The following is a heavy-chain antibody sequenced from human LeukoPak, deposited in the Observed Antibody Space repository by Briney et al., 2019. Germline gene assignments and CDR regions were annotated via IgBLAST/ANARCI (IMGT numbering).Heavy chain of an antibody. V-gene: IGHV5-51*01. Sequence: GESLEISCRVSGDGFDNYWISWVRHMSGEGLQWVAIIHPSSSATHYSPSFQGRVSISADKAITTAYLQWNSLRTSDTAIYFCARRAYLAQLGVDWFDPWGQGTLVTVSS. D-gene: IGHD2-21*01. CDR3: ARRAYLAQLGVDWFDP. J-gene: IGHJ5*02. CDR1: GDGFDNYW. CDR2: IHPSSSAT.